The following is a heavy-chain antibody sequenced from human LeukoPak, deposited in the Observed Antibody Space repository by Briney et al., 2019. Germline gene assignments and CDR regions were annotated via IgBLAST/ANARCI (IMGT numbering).Heavy chain of an antibody. CDR3: ARDGDYGDYGDAFDI. V-gene: IGHV1-18*01. J-gene: IGHJ3*02. D-gene: IGHD4-17*01. Sequence: ASVKVSCKASGYTFTSYGISWVRQAPGQGLEWTGWISAYNGNTNYAQKLQGRVTMTTDTSTSTAYMELRSLRSDDTAVYYCARDGDYGDYGDAFDIWGQGTMVTVSS. CDR1: GYTFTSYG. CDR2: ISAYNGNT.